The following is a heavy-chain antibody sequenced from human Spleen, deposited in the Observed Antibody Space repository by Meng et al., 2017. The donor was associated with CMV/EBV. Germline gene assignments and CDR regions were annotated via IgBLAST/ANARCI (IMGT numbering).Heavy chain of an antibody. V-gene: IGHV1-8*03. J-gene: IGHJ5*02. CDR3: ARNPMGYSSSWYEDWFDP. Sequence: TFTSYDINWVRQATGQGLEWMGWMNPNSGNTGYAQKFQGRVTITGNTSISTAYMELSSLRSEDTAVYYCARNPMGYSSSWYEDWFDPWGQGTLVTVSS. CDR2: MNPNSGNT. D-gene: IGHD6-13*01. CDR1: TFTSYD.